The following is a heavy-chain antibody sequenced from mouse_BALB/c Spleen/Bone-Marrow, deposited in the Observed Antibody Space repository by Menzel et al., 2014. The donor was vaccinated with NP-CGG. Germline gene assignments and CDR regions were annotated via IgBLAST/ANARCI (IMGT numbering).Heavy chain of an antibody. D-gene: IGHD2-4*01. CDR3: SREITRYAVDY. V-gene: IGHV1-54*01. J-gene: IGHJ4*01. CDR1: GYAFTNYW. CDR2: INPGSGGV. Sequence: VKLQESGAELVRPGTSVKVSCKASGYAFTNYWIEWVKQRPGQGLEWIGVINPGSGGVNYNEKFKGKATLTADKSPSTAYIQLSSLTSDDSAVYFCSREITRYAVDYWGQGTSVTVSS.